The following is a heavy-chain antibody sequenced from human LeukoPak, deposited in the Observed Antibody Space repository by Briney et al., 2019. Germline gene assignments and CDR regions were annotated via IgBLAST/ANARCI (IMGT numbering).Heavy chain of an antibody. J-gene: IGHJ4*02. CDR1: GFTFSISG. Sequence: GGSLRLSCAASGFTFSISGMHWVRQAPGKGLEWVAFIRYDGSSKYFADSVKGRFTISRDNSKDTLYVQMSSVRAEETAVYYCAKGLTFVFDYWGQGTLVTVSS. CDR2: IRYDGSSK. CDR3: AKGLTFVFDY. V-gene: IGHV3-30*02.